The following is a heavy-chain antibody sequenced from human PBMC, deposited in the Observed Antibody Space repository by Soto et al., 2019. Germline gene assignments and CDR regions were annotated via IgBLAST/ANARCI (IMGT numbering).Heavy chain of an antibody. J-gene: IGHJ6*02. CDR2: INPQTGGT. CDR1: GYTFTGYY. CDR3: ARERYQVISDGMDV. Sequence: VPLVQSGAEVKTPGASVRVSCKASGYTFTGYYIHWVREAPGQGLEWMGWINPQTGGTSYAQKFQGRVTLSRDTSINTAYLELSRLTFDDAAVYFCARERYQVISDGMDVWGQGTTVTVSS. V-gene: IGHV1-2*02. D-gene: IGHD2-2*01.